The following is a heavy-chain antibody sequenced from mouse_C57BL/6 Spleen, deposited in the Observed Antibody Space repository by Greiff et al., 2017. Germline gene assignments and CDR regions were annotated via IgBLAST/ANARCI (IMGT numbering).Heavy chain of an antibody. V-gene: IGHV10-1*01. CDR2: IRSKSNNYAT. J-gene: IGHJ2*01. D-gene: IGHD2-4*01. Sequence: EVQLVESGGGLVQPKGSLTLSCAASGFSFNTYAMNWVRQAPGKGLEWVARIRSKSNNYATYYADSVKDRFTISRDNSESMLYLQMNNLKTEDTAMYYCVRHSLYDYGLDYWGQGTTLTVSS. CDR1: GFSFNTYA. CDR3: VRHSLYDYGLDY.